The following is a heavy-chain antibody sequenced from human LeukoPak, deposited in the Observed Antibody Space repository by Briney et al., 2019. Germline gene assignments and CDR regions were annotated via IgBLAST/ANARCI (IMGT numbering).Heavy chain of an antibody. CDR2: ISSSGSTI. V-gene: IGHV3-48*03. CDR3: ARPNPLGYCGSTSCYEYYFDY. Sequence: GGSLRLSCAGSGFTFSSYEMNWVRQAPGKGLEWVSHISSSGSTIYYADSVKGRFTISRDNAKNSLYLQMNSLRAEDTAVYYCARPNPLGYCGSTSCYEYYFDYWGQGTLVTVSS. D-gene: IGHD2-2*01. CDR1: GFTFSSYE. J-gene: IGHJ4*02.